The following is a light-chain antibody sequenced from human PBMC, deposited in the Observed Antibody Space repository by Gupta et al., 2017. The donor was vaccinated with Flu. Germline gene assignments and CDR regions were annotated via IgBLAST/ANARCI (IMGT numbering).Light chain of an antibody. CDR2: WAS. J-gene: IGKJ4*01. CDR3: QQYYMIHR. V-gene: IGKV4-1*01. Sequence: VSLGERATINCRASQAVVYTYNGQSYIAWYQQKPGQRPKLLIHWASTRESGVPDRFSGRGSGSDFTLTISSLQAEDVAVYCCQQYYMIHRFGGGTRVQI. CDR1: QAVVYTYNGQSY.